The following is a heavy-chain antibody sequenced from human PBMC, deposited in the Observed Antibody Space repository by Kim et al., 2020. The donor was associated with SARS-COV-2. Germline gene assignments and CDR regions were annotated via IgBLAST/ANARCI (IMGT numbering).Heavy chain of an antibody. J-gene: IGHJ5*02. Sequence: GGSLRLSCAASGFSFDNSAMNWVRQAPGKGLEWVSGIIYNGGRISYADSVKGRFTIYRDNSKKSLYLQMNSLRDEDTALYYCAKARRTASPWFDPWGQG. CDR3: AKARRTASPWFDP. V-gene: IGHV3-9*01. CDR1: GFSFDNSA. CDR2: IIYNGGRI.